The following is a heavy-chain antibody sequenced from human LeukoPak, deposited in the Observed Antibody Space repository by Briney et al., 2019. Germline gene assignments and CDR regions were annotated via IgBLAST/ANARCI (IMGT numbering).Heavy chain of an antibody. V-gene: IGHV4-61*02. CDR1: GGSISSGSYY. CDR2: IYTSGST. Sequence: PSETLSLTCTVSGGSISSGSYYWSWIRQPAGKGLEWIGRIYTSGSTNYNPSLKSRVTISVDTSKNQFSLKLSSVTAADTAGYYCARDVGSSGWFDPWGQGTLVTVSS. J-gene: IGHJ5*02. D-gene: IGHD6-6*01. CDR3: ARDVGSSGWFDP.